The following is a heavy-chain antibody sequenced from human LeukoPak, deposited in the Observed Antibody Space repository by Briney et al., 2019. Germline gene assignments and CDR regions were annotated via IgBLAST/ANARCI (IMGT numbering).Heavy chain of an antibody. J-gene: IGHJ4*02. D-gene: IGHD5-18*01. CDR1: GYTFTGYY. CDR3: ARHVDTAMVFDY. CDR2: INPNSGGT. V-gene: IGHV1-2*06. Sequence: GASVKVSCKASGYTFTGYYMHWVRQAPGQGLEWMGRINPNSGGTNYAQKFQGRVTMTRDTSISTAYLQWSSLKASDTAMYYCARHVDTAMVFDYWGQGTLVTVSS.